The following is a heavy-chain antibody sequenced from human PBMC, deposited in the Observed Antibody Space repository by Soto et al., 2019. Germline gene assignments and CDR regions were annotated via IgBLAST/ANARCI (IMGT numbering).Heavy chain of an antibody. Sequence: GGSLRLSCTASGFTFGDYAMSWFRQAPGKGLEWVGFIRSKAYGGTTEYAASVKGRFTISRDDSKSIAYLQMNSLKTEDTAVYYCTLWYQPRPLDYWGQGTLVTVSS. J-gene: IGHJ4*02. CDR3: TLWYQPRPLDY. CDR1: GFTFGDYA. CDR2: IRSKAYGGTT. D-gene: IGHD2-2*01. V-gene: IGHV3-49*03.